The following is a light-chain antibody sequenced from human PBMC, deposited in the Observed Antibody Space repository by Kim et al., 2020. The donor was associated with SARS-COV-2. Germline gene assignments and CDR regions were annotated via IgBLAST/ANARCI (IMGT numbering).Light chain of an antibody. CDR3: TSLYSTGKLWV. CDR1: SLRSYY. Sequence: SSELTQDPAVSVALGQTVKITCQGDSLRSYYASWYQQKPGQAPILVIYGRNNRPSGIPDRFPGSSSVNTASLTITGAQAEDEADYYCTSLYSTGKLWVFG. V-gene: IGLV3-19*01. CDR2: GRN. J-gene: IGLJ1*01.